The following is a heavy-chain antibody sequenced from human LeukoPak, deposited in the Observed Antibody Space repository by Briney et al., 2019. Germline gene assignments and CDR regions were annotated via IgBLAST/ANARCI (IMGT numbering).Heavy chain of an antibody. CDR3: ARDGDPIVVVVSVGAFDI. J-gene: IGHJ3*02. Sequence: GGSLRLSCAASGFTFSSYEMNWVREAPGKGLEWVSYISSSGSTIYYADSVKGRFTISRDNDKNSLYLQMNSLRVEDTAVYYCARDGDPIVVVVSVGAFDIWGQGTMVTVSS. D-gene: IGHD3-22*01. V-gene: IGHV3-48*03. CDR1: GFTFSSYE. CDR2: ISSSGSTI.